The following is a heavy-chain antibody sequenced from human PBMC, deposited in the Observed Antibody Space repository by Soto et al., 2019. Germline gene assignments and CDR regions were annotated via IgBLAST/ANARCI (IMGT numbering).Heavy chain of an antibody. D-gene: IGHD2-15*01. Sequence: QVQLQESGPGLVKPSGTLSLTCAVSGGSISSSNWWSWVRQPPGKGLEWIGEIYHSGSTNYNPSLKSGVTRAVDKSKNQFSLKLSSVAAADTAVYYCARVAVSVVAATLGAFDIWGQGTMVTVSS. CDR2: IYHSGST. CDR3: ARVAVSVVAATLGAFDI. CDR1: GGSISSSNW. V-gene: IGHV4-4*02. J-gene: IGHJ3*02.